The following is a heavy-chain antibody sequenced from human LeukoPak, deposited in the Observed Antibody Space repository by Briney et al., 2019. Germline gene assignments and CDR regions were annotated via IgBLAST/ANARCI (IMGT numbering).Heavy chain of an antibody. J-gene: IGHJ4*02. D-gene: IGHD3-22*01. V-gene: IGHV3-30*18. CDR3: AKDPRYYDSSGYY. CDR2: ISYDGSNK. Sequence: QSGGSLRLSCAASGFTFSRYSMSWVRQAPGKGLEWVAVISYDGSNKYYADSVKGRFTISRDNSKNTLYLQMNSLRAEDTAVYYCAKDPRYYDSSGYYWGQGTLVTVSS. CDR1: GFTFSRYS.